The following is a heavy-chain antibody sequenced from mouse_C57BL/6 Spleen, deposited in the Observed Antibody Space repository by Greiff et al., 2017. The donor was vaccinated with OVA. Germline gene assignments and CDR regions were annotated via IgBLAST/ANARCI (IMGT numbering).Heavy chain of an antibody. CDR1: GFTFSSYG. Sequence: EVQLVESGGDLVKPGGSLKLSCAASGFTFSSYGMSWVRQTPDKRLEWVATISSGGSYTYYPDSVQGRFTISRDNAKNTLYLQMSSLKSEDTAMYYCARHMGYDFDYWGQGTTLTVSS. V-gene: IGHV5-6*01. D-gene: IGHD2-14*01. CDR2: ISSGGSYT. CDR3: ARHMGYDFDY. J-gene: IGHJ2*01.